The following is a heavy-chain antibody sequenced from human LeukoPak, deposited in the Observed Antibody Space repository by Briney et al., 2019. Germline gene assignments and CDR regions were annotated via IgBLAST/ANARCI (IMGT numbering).Heavy chain of an antibody. CDR2: ISPSTTHT. Sequence: KPGGSLRLSCAASGFTFSDYYMSWSRQAPGKGLEWLSYISPSTTHTSYADSVKGRFTISRDNANNLLFLQMNSLRAEDTAVYYCARGGHGSADQWGQGTLVTVSS. V-gene: IGHV3-11*05. CDR1: GFTFSDYY. J-gene: IGHJ5*02. CDR3: ARGGHGSADQ.